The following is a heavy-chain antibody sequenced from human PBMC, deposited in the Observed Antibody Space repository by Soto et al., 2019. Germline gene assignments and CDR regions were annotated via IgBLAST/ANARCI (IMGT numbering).Heavy chain of an antibody. CDR2: INAGNGNT. CDR1: GYTFTSYA. D-gene: IGHD2-2*01. J-gene: IGHJ5*02. CDR3: ARDLGYCSSTSCYFYDWFDP. V-gene: IGHV1-3*01. Sequence: ASVKVSCKASGYTFTSYAMHWVRQAPGQRLEWMGWINAGNGNTKYSQKFQGRVTITRDTFASTAYMELSSLRSEDTAVYYCARDLGYCSSTSCYFYDWFDPWGQGTLVTVSS.